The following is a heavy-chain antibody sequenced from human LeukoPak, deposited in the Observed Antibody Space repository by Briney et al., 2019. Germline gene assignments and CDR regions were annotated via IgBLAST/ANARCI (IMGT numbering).Heavy chain of an antibody. CDR1: GFTFSSYG. CDR2: IWYDGSNK. J-gene: IGHJ4*02. Sequence: GGSLRLSCAASGFTFSSYGMHWVRQAPGKGLEWVAVIWYDGSNKYYADSVKGRFTISRDNSKNTLYLQMNSLRAEDTAVYYCARDVMMRTYYDFWSGYVYWGQGTLVTVSS. V-gene: IGHV3-33*01. CDR3: ARDVMMRTYYDFWSGYVY. D-gene: IGHD3-3*01.